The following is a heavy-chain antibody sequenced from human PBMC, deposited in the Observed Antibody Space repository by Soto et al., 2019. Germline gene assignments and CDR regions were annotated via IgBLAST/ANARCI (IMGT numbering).Heavy chain of an antibody. V-gene: IGHV1-18*04. CDR2: ISVYYDNT. Sequence: DSVKVSCNASGYTFTTYRIRWVRQAPGQGXEWMGRISVYYDNTKYVKKLKGRVTMTTDTYKNTAYMDLRRLRSDETDVYYCLRDKIRRYHYCGRHALDLWGQGTMGTVSS. CDR1: GYTFTTYR. D-gene: IGHD3-16*01. J-gene: IGHJ3*01. CDR3: LRDKIRRYHYCGRHALDL.